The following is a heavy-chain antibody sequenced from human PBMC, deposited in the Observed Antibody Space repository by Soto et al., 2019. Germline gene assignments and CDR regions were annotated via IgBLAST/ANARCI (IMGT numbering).Heavy chain of an antibody. D-gene: IGHD7-27*01. V-gene: IGHV1-46*01. CDR1: GYTFTSYY. CDR3: ARDLVASTGDSLFGWFDP. Sequence: ASVKVSCKASGYTFTSYYMHWVRQAPGQGLEWMGIINPSGGSTSYAQKFQGRVTMTRDTSTSTVYMELSSLRSEDTAVYYCARDLVASTGDSLFGWFDPWGQGTLVTVSS. J-gene: IGHJ5*02. CDR2: INPSGGST.